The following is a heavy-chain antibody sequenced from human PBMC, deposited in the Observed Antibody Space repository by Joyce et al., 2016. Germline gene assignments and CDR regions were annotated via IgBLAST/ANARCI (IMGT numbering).Heavy chain of an antibody. CDR2: IIPSLGIA. V-gene: IGHV1-69*08. D-gene: IGHD1-26*01. CDR3: ARDRPLVGATQFDY. J-gene: IGHJ4*02. CDR1: GGTVSSYS. Sequence: QVQLVLSGAEVKKPGSSVKVSCKTSGGTVSSYSITWVRQAPGQGLEWMGRIIPSLGIADYAQKFQGRVTITADKSTSTGYMELSSLRSEDTAVYYCARDRPLVGATQFDYWGQGTLVTVSS.